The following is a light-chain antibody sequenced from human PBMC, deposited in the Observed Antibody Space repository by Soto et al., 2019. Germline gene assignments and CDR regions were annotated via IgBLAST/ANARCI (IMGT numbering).Light chain of an antibody. CDR1: QPISDY. V-gene: IGKV1-39*01. CDR2: TAS. J-gene: IGKJ1*01. CDR3: HQHYNTPRT. Sequence: DIPVTQPPSSLSASFGERVTLTCLTSQPISDYLNWYQQKPGKAPTLLIYTASNLQSGVPSRFSGSGSGTHFTLTISSLQPEDFATYYCHQHYNTPRTFGQGTKVDI.